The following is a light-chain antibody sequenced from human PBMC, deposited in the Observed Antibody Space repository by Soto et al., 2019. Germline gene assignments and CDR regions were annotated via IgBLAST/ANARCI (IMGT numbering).Light chain of an antibody. J-gene: IGLJ1*01. CDR1: SRDVGGYNL. CDR3: SSFTSSVTYV. V-gene: IGLV2-14*02. Sequence: QSVLTQPASVSGSPGQSITISCTGTSRDVGGYNLVSWYQQHPGRIPKLIIYEGSKRPSGVSYRFSASKSGNTASLTISGLQPEDEADYYCSSFTSSVTYVFGTGTKVTVL. CDR2: EGS.